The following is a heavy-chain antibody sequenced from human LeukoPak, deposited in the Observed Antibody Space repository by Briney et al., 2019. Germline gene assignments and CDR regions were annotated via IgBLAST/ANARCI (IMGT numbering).Heavy chain of an antibody. V-gene: IGHV1-2*02. J-gene: IGHJ1*01. CDR2: INPNSGGT. CDR3: ATPGVHYDPSGYYPFQH. D-gene: IGHD3-22*01. Sequence: GASVKVSCKASGYTFTGYYMHWVRQAPGQGLEWMGWINPNSGGTNYAQKFQGRVTMTRDTSISTAYMELSRLSSEDTAVYYCATPGVHYDPSGYYPFQHWGQGTLVTVSS. CDR1: GYTFTGYY.